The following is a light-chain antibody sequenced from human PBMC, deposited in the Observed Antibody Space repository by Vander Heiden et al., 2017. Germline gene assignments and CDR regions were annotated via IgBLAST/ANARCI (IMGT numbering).Light chain of an antibody. CDR3: CSYAGSYTFAV. CDR1: SSTVGGYNY. CDR2: EVS. Sequence: SALTQPRSVSGSPGQTGTISCTGTSSTVGGYNYVSWYQQHPGKAPKLMIYEVSKRPSGVPDRFSGSKSGNTASLTISGLQAEDEADYYCCSYAGSYTFAVFGTGTKVTVL. V-gene: IGLV2-11*01. J-gene: IGLJ1*01.